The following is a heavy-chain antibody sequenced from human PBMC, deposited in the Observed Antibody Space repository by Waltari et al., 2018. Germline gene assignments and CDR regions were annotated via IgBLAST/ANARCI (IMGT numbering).Heavy chain of an antibody. CDR1: GGSIGSGSHY. D-gene: IGHD6-19*01. V-gene: IGHV4-61*09. CDR3: ARGSGWYQYFQH. CDR2: IYTRGRT. Sequence: QVQLQASGPGLVKPSQTLSLTCTGTGGSIGSGSHYWSWPRQPAGKVLEWSGYIYTRGRTNYNPSLKSRVTISVATSKNQFSLKLSSVTSADTAVYYCARGSGWYQYFQHWGQGTLVTVSS. J-gene: IGHJ1*01.